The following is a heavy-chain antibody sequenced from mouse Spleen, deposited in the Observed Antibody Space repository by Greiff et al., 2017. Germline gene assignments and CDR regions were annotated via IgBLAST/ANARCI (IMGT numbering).Heavy chain of an antibody. D-gene: IGHD1-1*01. V-gene: IGHV1S81*02. J-gene: IGHJ4*01. Sequence: QVQLQQPGAELVKPGASVKLSCKASGYTFTSYWMHWVKQRPGQGLEWIGEINPSNGRTNYNEKFKSKATLTVDKSSSTAYMQLSSLTSEDSAVYYCARSPYYYGSMYAMDYWGQGTSVTVSS. CDR3: ARSPYYYGSMYAMDY. CDR2: INPSNGRT. CDR1: GYTFTSYW.